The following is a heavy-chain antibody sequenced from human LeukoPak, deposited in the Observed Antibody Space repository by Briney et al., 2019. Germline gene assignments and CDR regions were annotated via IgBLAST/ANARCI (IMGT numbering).Heavy chain of an antibody. CDR3: ARGIFSGYDYRSYYYYGMDV. Sequence: GASVKVSCKASGYTFTSYDINWVRQATGQGLEWMGWMNPNSGNTGYAQKFQGRVTMTRNTSISTAYMELSSLRSEGTAVYYCARGIFSGYDYRSYYYYGMDVWGQGTTVTVSS. CDR2: MNPNSGNT. J-gene: IGHJ6*02. V-gene: IGHV1-8*01. CDR1: GYTFTSYD. D-gene: IGHD5-12*01.